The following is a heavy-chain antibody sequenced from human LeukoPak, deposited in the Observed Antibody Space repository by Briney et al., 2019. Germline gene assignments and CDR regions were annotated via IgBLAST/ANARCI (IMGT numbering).Heavy chain of an antibody. J-gene: IGHJ3*01. CDR2: INPSGNSR. CDR1: GFIFSS. V-gene: IGHV3-48*01. Sequence: PGGSLRLSCEGSGFIFSSMNWVRHAPGTGQEWVSHINPSGNSRYYADPVNDRFTISRDNDKASLFLEMNSMGVEDTAGDYCAWGRGFSGGWAPMDAFNVWGQGTMVTVSS. D-gene: IGHD4-23*01. CDR3: AWGRGFSGGWAPMDAFNV.